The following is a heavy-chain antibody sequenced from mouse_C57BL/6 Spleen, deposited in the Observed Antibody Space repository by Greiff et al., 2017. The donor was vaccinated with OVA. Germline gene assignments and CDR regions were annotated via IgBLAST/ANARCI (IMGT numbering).Heavy chain of an antibody. CDR3: ARDRAVVTPYYYAMDY. CDR2: IYPGDGDT. J-gene: IGHJ4*01. Sequence: QVQLQQSGPELVKPGASVKISCKASGYAFSSSWMNWVKQRPGKGLEWIGRIYPGDGDTTYNGKFKGKATLTADKSSSTAYMQLSSLTSEDSAVYYCARDRAVVTPYYYAMDYWGQGTSVTVSS. CDR1: GYAFSSSW. V-gene: IGHV1-82*01. D-gene: IGHD1-1*01.